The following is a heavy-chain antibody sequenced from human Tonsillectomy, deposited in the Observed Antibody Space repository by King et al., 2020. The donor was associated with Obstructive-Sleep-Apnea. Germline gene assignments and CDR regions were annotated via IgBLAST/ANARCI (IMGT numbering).Heavy chain of an antibody. CDR2: IYYSGLT. V-gene: IGHV4-31*03. CDR1: GVSISSDGYY. Sequence: QLQESGPGLVKPSQTLSLTCIVSGVSISSDGYYWSWIRQHPGQGPEWIASIYYSGLTYYNPSLKSRFTISVYTSKNQLSLKLSSMTAADTAVYYCARGSPYYFDYWGQGTLVTVSS. D-gene: IGHD3-10*01. J-gene: IGHJ4*02. CDR3: ARGSPYYFDY.